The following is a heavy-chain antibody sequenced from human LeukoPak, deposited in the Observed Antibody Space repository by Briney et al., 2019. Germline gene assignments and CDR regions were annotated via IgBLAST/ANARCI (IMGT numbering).Heavy chain of an antibody. V-gene: IGHV7-4-1*02. CDR1: GYTFTNYA. CDR2: INTNTGNP. J-gene: IGHJ4*02. D-gene: IGHD6-13*01. CDR3: ARGDTGPTYSSNWYETDY. Sequence: ASVKVSCKASGYTFTNYAMNWVRQAPGQGLEWMGWINTNTGNPTYAQGFTGRFVFSLDTSVSTAYLQISSLKAEDTAVYYCARGDTGPTYSSNWYETDYWGQGTLVTVSS.